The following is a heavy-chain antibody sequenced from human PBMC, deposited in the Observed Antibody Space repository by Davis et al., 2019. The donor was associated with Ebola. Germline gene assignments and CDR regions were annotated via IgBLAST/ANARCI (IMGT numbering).Heavy chain of an antibody. CDR3: AKDGGYSGYVLDY. D-gene: IGHD5-12*01. Sequence: PGGSLRLSCAASGFTFSSYGMHWVRQAPGKGLEWVAVIWYDGSNKYYADSVKGRFTISRDNSKNTLYLQMNSLRAEDTAVYYCAKDGGYSGYVLDYWGQGTLVTVSS. J-gene: IGHJ4*02. V-gene: IGHV3-33*06. CDR2: IWYDGSNK. CDR1: GFTFSSYG.